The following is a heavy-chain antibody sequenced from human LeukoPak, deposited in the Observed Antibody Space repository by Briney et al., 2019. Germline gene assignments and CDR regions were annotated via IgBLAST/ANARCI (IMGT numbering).Heavy chain of an antibody. CDR2: INHSGST. V-gene: IGHV4-34*01. Sequence: SETLSLTCTVYGESFSGYYWSWIRQPPGKGLEWIGEINHSGSTNYNPSLKSRVTISVDTSKNQLSLKLSSMTAADTAVYYCARQWLVSPLFDYWGQGTLVTVSS. J-gene: IGHJ4*02. D-gene: IGHD6-19*01. CDR3: ARQWLVSPLFDY. CDR1: GESFSGYY.